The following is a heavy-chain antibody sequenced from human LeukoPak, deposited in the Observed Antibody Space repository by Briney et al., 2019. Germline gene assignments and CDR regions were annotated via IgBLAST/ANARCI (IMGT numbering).Heavy chain of an antibody. CDR2: ISYDGSNK. CDR1: GFTFSSYG. CDR3: AKDPKSLKFVVAGTGRVDY. Sequence: GRSLRLSCAASGFTFSSYGMHWVRQAPGKGLEWVAVISYDGSNKYYADSVKGRFTISRDNSKNTLYLQMNSLRAEDTAVYYCAKDPKSLKFVVAGTGRVDYWGQGTLVTVSS. D-gene: IGHD6-19*01. J-gene: IGHJ4*02. V-gene: IGHV3-30*18.